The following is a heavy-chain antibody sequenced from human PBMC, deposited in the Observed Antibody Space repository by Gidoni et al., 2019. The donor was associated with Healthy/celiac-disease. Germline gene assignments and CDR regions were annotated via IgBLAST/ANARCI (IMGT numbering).Heavy chain of an antibody. Sequence: QVQLVESGGGVVQPGVSLRLSCAASGFSVSTYGLLWVRQASGRGLEWVAVISYDGRNEYYANSVKGGLTISRDNSKNTLYLQMNSLRAEDTAVYYCANTIYGVVITQIWFGESQGGMDVWGQGTTVTVSS. J-gene: IGHJ6*02. D-gene: IGHD3-3*01. CDR3: ANTIYGVVITQIWFGESQGGMDV. V-gene: IGHV3-30*18. CDR2: ISYDGRNE. CDR1: GFSVSTYG.